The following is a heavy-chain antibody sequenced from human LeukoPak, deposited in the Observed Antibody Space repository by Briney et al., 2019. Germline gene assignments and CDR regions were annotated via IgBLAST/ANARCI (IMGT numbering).Heavy chain of an antibody. J-gene: IGHJ4*02. CDR3: ARDLWGSYSTGSYLDY. CDR2: IKEDGSVM. V-gene: IGHV3-7*01. D-gene: IGHD6-19*01. CDR1: GLTFSNYR. Sequence: GGSLRLSCAASGLTFSNYRMNWVRQAPGKGLEWVANIKEDGSVMYYVDSLKGRFTISRDSAQNSLYLQMNSLRVEDTAVYFCARDLWGSYSTGSYLDYWGQGALVTVSS.